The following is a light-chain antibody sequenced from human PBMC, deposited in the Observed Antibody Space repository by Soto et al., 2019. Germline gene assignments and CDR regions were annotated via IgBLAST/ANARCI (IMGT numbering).Light chain of an antibody. Sequence: EIVMTQSPATLSVSPGERATLSCRASQRVSTNLAWYQQKPGQAPRLLLYGASTRATGIPGRFSGSGAETEFTLTISNLQPEDFAVYYCQQYSDWPPTYTFGQGTKLEIK. CDR2: GAS. J-gene: IGKJ2*01. CDR3: QQYSDWPPTYT. V-gene: IGKV3-15*01. CDR1: QRVSTN.